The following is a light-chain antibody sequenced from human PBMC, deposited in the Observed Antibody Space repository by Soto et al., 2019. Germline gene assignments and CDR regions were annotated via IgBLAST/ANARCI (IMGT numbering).Light chain of an antibody. CDR1: QSVGRY. CDR2: DAS. V-gene: IGKV3-11*01. Sequence: ENVLTQSPAILSLSPGDTATLSCRASQSVGRYLAWYQQKPGQAPRLVIYDASNRPTGVPDRFSGSGSGTDFTLSISNLEPEDVAIYYCQQRNNWPPITFGQGTR. CDR3: QQRNNWPPIT. J-gene: IGKJ5*01.